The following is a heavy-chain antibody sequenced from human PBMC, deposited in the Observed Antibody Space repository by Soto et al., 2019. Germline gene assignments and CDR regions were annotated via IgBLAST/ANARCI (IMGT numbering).Heavy chain of an antibody. D-gene: IGHD3-9*01. V-gene: IGHV4-59*01. CDR2: IYYSGST. CDR3: ARDRLANWFDH. CDR1: GGSISSYY. J-gene: IGHJ5*02. Sequence: PSETLSLTCTVSGGSISSYYWNWIRQPPGKGLEWIGYIYYSGSTKYNPSLKSRVTISVDTSKNQFSLKLSSVTAADTAVYYCARDRLANWFDHWGQGTLVTVSS.